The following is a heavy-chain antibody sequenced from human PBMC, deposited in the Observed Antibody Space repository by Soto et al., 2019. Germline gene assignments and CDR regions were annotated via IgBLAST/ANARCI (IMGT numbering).Heavy chain of an antibody. V-gene: IGHV4-31*03. Sequence: QVQLQESGPGLVKPSQTLSLTCTVSGGSISSGGYYWSWIRQHTGKGLEWIGYIYYSGSTYYNPSLKGRVTISVDTSKNYFSLMLSSVTAADTAVYYCARGGDGTRAFDIWGQGTMVTVSS. CDR3: ARGGDGTRAFDI. CDR1: GGSISSGGYY. J-gene: IGHJ3*02. D-gene: IGHD3-16*01. CDR2: IYYSGST.